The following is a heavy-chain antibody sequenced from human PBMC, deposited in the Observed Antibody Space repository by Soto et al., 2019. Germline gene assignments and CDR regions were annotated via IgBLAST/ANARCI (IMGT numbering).Heavy chain of an antibody. J-gene: IGHJ4*02. Sequence: ASVKVSCKASGYTFTSYGISWVRQAPGQGLEWMGWISAYNGNTNYAQKLQGRVTMTTDTSTSTAYMELRSLRSDDTAVYYCARVVYCRGGSCYSFDYWGQGTWVTVSS. CDR2: ISAYNGNT. V-gene: IGHV1-18*01. D-gene: IGHD2-15*01. CDR3: ARVVYCRGGSCYSFDY. CDR1: GYTFTSYG.